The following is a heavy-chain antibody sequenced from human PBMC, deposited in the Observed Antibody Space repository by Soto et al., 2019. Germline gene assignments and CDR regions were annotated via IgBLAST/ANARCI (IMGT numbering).Heavy chain of an antibody. D-gene: IGHD3-3*01. V-gene: IGHV3-23*01. Sequence: EVQLLESGGGLVQPGGSLRLSCAASGFTFSSYAMSWVRQAPGKGLEWVSAISGSGGSTYYADSVKGRFTISRDNSKNTLYLQMNSLGAEDTAVYYCAKDPQEWLSTSHYWGQGTLVTVSS. CDR2: ISGSGGST. J-gene: IGHJ4*02. CDR1: GFTFSSYA. CDR3: AKDPQEWLSTSHY.